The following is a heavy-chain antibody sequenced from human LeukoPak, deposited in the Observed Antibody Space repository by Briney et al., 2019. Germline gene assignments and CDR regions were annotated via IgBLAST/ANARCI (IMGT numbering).Heavy chain of an antibody. J-gene: IGHJ5*02. CDR2: IYYSGST. Sequence: SQTLSLTCTVSGGSISSGDYYWSWIRQPPGKGLEWVGYIYYSGSTYYNPSLESRVTISVDTSKNQFSLKLSSVTAADTAVYYCARGLNFGWFDPWGQGTLVTVSS. CDR3: ARGLNFGWFDP. D-gene: IGHD3/OR15-3a*01. CDR1: GGSISSGDYY. V-gene: IGHV4-30-4*01.